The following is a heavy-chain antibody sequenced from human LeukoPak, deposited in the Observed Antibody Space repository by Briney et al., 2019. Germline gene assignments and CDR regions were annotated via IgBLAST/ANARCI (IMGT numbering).Heavy chain of an antibody. CDR1: GGSINSYY. CDR3: ARHLRVYGGHPFDY. CDR2: IYYSGST. D-gene: IGHD4-23*01. J-gene: IGHJ4*02. V-gene: IGHV4-59*08. Sequence: PSETLSLTCTVSGGSINSYYWSWIRQPPGKGLEWIGYIYYSGSTNYNPSLKSRVTISVDTSKNQFSLKLSSVTAADTAVYYCARHLRVYGGHPFDYWGQGTLVTVSS.